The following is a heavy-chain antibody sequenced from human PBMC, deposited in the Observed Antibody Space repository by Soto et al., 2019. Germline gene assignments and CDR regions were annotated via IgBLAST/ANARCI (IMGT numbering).Heavy chain of an antibody. CDR2: IYHSGST. CDR1: GGRISSGGYS. Sequence: SETLSLTCAVSGGRISSGGYSGSWIRQPPGKGLEWIGYIYHSGSTYYNPSLKSRVTIAVDRSKNQYYLKLSSVTAADTAVYYCASAREHGSGSYWGPYYYYGMDVCGEGTTGTVSS. CDR3: ASAREHGSGSYWGPYYYYGMDV. J-gene: IGHJ6*04. V-gene: IGHV4-30-2*01. D-gene: IGHD3-10*01.